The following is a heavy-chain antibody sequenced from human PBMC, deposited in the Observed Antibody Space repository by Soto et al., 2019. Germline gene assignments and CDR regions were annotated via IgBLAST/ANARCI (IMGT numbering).Heavy chain of an antibody. V-gene: IGHV3-7*01. CDR3: AAITDYDFWSGYYAFDI. D-gene: IGHD3-3*01. J-gene: IGHJ3*02. CDR2: IKQDGSEK. Sequence: GGSLRLSCAASGFTFSSYWMSWVRQAPGKGLEWVANIKQDGSEKYYVDSVKGRFTISRDNAKNSLYLQMNSLRAEDTAVYFCAAITDYDFWSGYYAFDIWGQGTMVTVSS. CDR1: GFTFSSYW.